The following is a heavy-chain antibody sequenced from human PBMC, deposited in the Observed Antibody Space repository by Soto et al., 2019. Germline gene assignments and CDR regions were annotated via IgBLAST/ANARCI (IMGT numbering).Heavy chain of an antibody. Sequence: NPSETLSLTCSVSGASIDITAYYWAWIRQPPGKGLEWIGYIYYSGSTTYNPSLKSRVTISVDTSKNQFSLKLSSVTAADTVVYFCARRGYGDYKGAFDIWGKGTMVTVS. V-gene: IGHV4-61*05. D-gene: IGHD4-17*01. CDR2: IYYSGST. CDR3: ARRGYGDYKGAFDI. J-gene: IGHJ3*02. CDR1: GASIDITAYY.